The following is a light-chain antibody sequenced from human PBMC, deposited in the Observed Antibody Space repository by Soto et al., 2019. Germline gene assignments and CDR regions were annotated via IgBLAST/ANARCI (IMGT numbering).Light chain of an antibody. V-gene: IGKV3-15*01. Sequence: EIVMTQSPATLSVSPGERATLSCRASQSISSNLAWYQQKPGQAPRLLIYGASTRATGIPATFSGSGSGTGFTLTISSLQSEDFAVYCCQQYNNWPFTFGPGTKVDIK. CDR3: QQYNNWPFT. CDR1: QSISSN. J-gene: IGKJ3*01. CDR2: GAS.